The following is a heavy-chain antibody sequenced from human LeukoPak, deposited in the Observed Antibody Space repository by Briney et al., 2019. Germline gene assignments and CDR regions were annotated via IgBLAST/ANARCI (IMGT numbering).Heavy chain of an antibody. CDR2: ISSNSGGT. Sequence: ASVKVSCKASGYPFTDYYLHWVRQAPGQGLEWMGWISSNSGGTNCAQKFQGRVTMTRDTSISTAYMELSSLRSDDTAIYYCARGPSCSGVYCYSRPLSCWGQGTLVTVSS. J-gene: IGHJ4*02. CDR1: GYPFTDYY. CDR3: ARGPSCSGVYCYSRPLSC. D-gene: IGHD2-15*01. V-gene: IGHV1-2*02.